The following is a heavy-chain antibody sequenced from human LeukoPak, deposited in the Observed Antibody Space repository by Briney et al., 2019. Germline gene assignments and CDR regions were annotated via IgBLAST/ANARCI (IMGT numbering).Heavy chain of an antibody. J-gene: IGHJ4*02. V-gene: IGHV4-39*01. D-gene: IGHD5-12*01. Sequence: SETLSLTCTVSGGSISSSSYYWGWIRQPPGKGLEWIGSIYYSGSTYYNPSLKSRVTISVDTSKNQFSLKLSSVTAADTAVYYCARHRVGVATNYFDYWGQGTLITVSS. CDR1: GGSISSSSYY. CDR2: IYYSGST. CDR3: ARHRVGVATNYFDY.